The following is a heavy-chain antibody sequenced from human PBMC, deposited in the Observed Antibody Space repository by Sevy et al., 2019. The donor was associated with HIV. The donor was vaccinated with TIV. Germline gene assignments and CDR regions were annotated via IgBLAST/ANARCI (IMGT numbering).Heavy chain of an antibody. D-gene: IGHD3-22*01. J-gene: IGHJ3*02. V-gene: IGHV5-51*01. CDR2: IYPGDSDT. Sequence: GESLKISCKGSGYSFTSYWIGWVRQMPGKGLEWMGIIYPGDSDTRYSPSFQGQVTISADKSISTAYLRWSSLKASDTAMYYCARQHYYYDSSGYYSQAFDIWGQGTMVTVSS. CDR1: GYSFTSYW. CDR3: ARQHYYYDSSGYYSQAFDI.